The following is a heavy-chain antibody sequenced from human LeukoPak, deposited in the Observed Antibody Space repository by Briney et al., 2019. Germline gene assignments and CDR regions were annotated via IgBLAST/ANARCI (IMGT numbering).Heavy chain of an antibody. CDR1: GFTFSTYS. CDR3: ARRIDGYNTNYFDY. CDR2: ISGSSSSSDGGAI. D-gene: IGHD5-24*01. J-gene: IGHJ4*02. V-gene: IGHV3-48*04. Sequence: GVSLRLSCTASGFTFSTYSMNWVRQAPGRGLEWVSYISGSSSSSDGGAIQYADSVKGRFTISRDNGKNSLYLQMNSLSAEDTALYYCARRIDGYNTNYFDYWGQGTLVTVSS.